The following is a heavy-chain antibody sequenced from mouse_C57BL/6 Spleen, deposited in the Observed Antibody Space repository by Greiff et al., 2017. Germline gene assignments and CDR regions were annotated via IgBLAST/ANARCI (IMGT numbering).Heavy chain of an antibody. CDR2: ITPNNGGT. J-gene: IGHJ2*01. CDR1: GYTFTDYN. V-gene: IGHV1-18*01. Sequence: DVQLQESGPELVKPGASVKIPCKASGYTFTDYNMDWVKQSHGKSLEWIGDITPNNGGTIYNQKFKGKATLTVDKSSSTAYMGLRSLTSEDTAVYYCARIKADYFDDWGQGTTLTVSS. CDR3: ARIKADYFDD.